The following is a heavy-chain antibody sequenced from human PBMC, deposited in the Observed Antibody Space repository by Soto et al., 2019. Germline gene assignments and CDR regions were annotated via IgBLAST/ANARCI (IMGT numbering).Heavy chain of an antibody. CDR1: GYAFTSTP. V-gene: IGHV1-3*01. J-gene: IGHJ6*02. CDR2: INVGNGDT. CDR3: ARDQGMLIFGGLMTKVRYYYGMDV. Sequence: ASVKVSSNASGYAFTSTPIQWVRQAPGQSLEWVGWINVGNGDTRYSQKFQGRVTITRDTSASTVYMELSSLRSEDTAVYYCARDQGMLIFGGLMTKVRYYYGMDVWGQGTTVTVSS. D-gene: IGHD3-16*01.